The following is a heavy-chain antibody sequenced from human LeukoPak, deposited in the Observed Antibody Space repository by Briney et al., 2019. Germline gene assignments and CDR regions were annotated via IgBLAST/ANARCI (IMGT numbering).Heavy chain of an antibody. J-gene: IGHJ4*02. CDR3: AKSPTPYGDYVFFDY. CDR2: ISGSGGST. V-gene: IGHV3-23*01. Sequence: GGSLRLSCAASGFTFSSYAMSWVRQAPGKGLEWVSAISGSGGSTYYADSVKGRFTISGDNSKNTLYLQMNSLRAGDTAVYYCAKSPTPYGDYVFFDYWGQGTLVTVSS. CDR1: GFTFSSYA. D-gene: IGHD4-17*01.